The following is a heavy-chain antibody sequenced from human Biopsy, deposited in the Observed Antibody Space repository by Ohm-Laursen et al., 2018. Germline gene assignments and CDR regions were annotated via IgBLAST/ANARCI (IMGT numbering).Heavy chain of an antibody. Sequence: PSVKVSCKASGYTFSSYGINWVRQAPGQGLEWLGWISTYNGNTNYAQNLQGRVTMTADTSTSTAYMEVTSLRSDDTAVYYCARAKLEPVYYYYGMDVWGQGTTVTVSS. D-gene: IGHD1-1*01. V-gene: IGHV1-18*01. CDR2: ISTYNGNT. CDR1: GYTFSSYG. CDR3: ARAKLEPVYYYYGMDV. J-gene: IGHJ6*02.